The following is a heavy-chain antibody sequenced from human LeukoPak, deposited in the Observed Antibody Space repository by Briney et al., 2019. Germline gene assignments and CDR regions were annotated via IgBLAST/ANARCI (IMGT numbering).Heavy chain of an antibody. V-gene: IGHV3-11*04. CDR1: GFTFSDYY. J-gene: IGHJ3*02. Sequence: GGSLRLSCAASGFTFSDYYMSWIRQAPGKGLEWVSYISSSGSTIYYADSVKGRFTISRDNAKNSLYLQMNSLRAEDTAVYYCARDLVLRYCSSTSCYRAAFDIWGQGTMVTVSS. D-gene: IGHD2-2*02. CDR3: ARDLVLRYCSSTSCYRAAFDI. CDR2: ISSSGSTI.